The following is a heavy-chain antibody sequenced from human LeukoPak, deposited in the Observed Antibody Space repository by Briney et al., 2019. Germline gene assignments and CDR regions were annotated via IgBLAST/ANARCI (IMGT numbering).Heavy chain of an antibody. J-gene: IGHJ4*02. V-gene: IGHV3-23*01. D-gene: IGHD3-10*01. Sequence: GGSLRLSCAAFGITFSSYAMNWVRQAPGKGLEWVSTISDSGGSTNYADSVKGRFTISRDNSKNTLFLQMNSLRAEDTAVYYCARMAWYGSGSYPYDYWGQGNLVSVSS. CDR2: ISDSGGST. CDR3: ARMAWYGSGSYPYDY. CDR1: GITFSSYA.